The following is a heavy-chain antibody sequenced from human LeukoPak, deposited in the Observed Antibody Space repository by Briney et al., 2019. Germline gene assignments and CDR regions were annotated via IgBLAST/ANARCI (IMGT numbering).Heavy chain of an antibody. CDR3: AREKKDDFWSGLYYFDY. Sequence: SVKVSCKASGGTFSSYAISWVRQAPGQGLEWMGGIIPIFGTANYAQKFQGRVTITADESTSTAYMELSSLRSEDTAVYYCAREKKDDFWSGLYYFDYWGQGTLVTVSS. D-gene: IGHD3-3*01. J-gene: IGHJ4*02. CDR2: IIPIFGTA. CDR1: GGTFSSYA. V-gene: IGHV1-69*13.